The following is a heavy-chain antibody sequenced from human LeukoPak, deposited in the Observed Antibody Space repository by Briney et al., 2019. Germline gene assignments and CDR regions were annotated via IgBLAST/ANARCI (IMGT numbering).Heavy chain of an antibody. CDR1: GFTFSSYA. Sequence: GGSLRLSCAASGFTFSSYAMSWVRQAQGKGLEGVANIKQDGSKKSYVDSVKGRFPISRDNAKNSLSLQMNTLRPEDTAIYYCTRVFYIDEGIDYWGQGTLVTVSS. CDR3: TRVFYIDEGIDY. V-gene: IGHV3-7*04. CDR2: IKQDGSKK. D-gene: IGHD2/OR15-2a*01. J-gene: IGHJ4*02.